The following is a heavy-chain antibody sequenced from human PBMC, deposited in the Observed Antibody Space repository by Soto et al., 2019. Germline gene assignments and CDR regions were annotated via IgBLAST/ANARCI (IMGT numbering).Heavy chain of an antibody. D-gene: IGHD2-21*02. CDR1: GVPTSSYY. J-gene: IGHJ4*02. Sequence: SAALCVRLSCSGVPTSSYYLLWFLQPPGKGLEWIGYIYSSGSTNYNPSLKSRVTISVDTSKNQFSLNLSSVTAADTAVYDGARERVLVTAKLGEYSGQGTLVTVS. CDR3: ARERVLVTAKLGEY. CDR2: IYSSGST. V-gene: IGHV4-59*01.